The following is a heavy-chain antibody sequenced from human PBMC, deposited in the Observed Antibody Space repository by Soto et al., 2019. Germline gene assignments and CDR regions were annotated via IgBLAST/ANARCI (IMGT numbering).Heavy chain of an antibody. CDR2: IYYSGST. Sequence: SETLSLTCTVSGGYIRSYYWSWIRQPPGKGLEWIGYIYYSGSTNYNPSLKSRVTISVDTSKNQFSLKLSSVTAADTAVYYCARVDYGDFDSHYYYMDVWGKGTTVTVSS. CDR1: GGYIRSYY. D-gene: IGHD4-17*01. V-gene: IGHV4-59*01. CDR3: ARVDYGDFDSHYYYMDV. J-gene: IGHJ6*03.